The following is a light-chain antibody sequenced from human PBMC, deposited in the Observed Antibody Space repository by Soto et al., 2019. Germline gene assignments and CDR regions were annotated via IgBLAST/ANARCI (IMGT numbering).Light chain of an antibody. CDR2: EVS. CDR1: NSDAGIYDF. V-gene: IGLV2-14*01. Sequence: SVLTQPASVSGTPGQSITTSCTGSNSDAGIYDFVSWCQHHPGRAPKLIVSEVSHRPSGVSNRFSGSKSGNTASLTISGLQSEDEADYYCISYTSDDVRYVFGTGTKVTVL. J-gene: IGLJ1*01. CDR3: ISYTSDDVRYV.